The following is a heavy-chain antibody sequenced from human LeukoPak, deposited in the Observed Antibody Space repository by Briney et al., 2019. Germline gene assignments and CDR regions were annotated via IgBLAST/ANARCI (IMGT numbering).Heavy chain of an antibody. CDR3: ASGWEPRSHYYMDV. CDR2: IKQDGSEK. D-gene: IGHD1-26*01. CDR1: GFTFSSYW. Sequence: GGSLRLSCAASGFTFSSYWMSWVRQAPGKGLEWVANIKQDGSEKYYVDSVKGRFTISRDNAKNSLYLQMNSLRAEDTAVYYCASGWEPRSHYYMDVWGKGTTVTVSS. J-gene: IGHJ6*03. V-gene: IGHV3-7*01.